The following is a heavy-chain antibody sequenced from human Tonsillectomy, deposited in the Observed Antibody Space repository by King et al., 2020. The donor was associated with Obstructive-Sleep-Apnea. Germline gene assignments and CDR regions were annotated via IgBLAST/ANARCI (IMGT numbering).Heavy chain of an antibody. V-gene: IGHV4-34*01. CDR3: ARERGLSLLGY. D-gene: IGHD3-3*02. CDR1: GGSFSGYY. CDR2: INHSGST. Sequence: VQLQQWGAGLLKPSETLSLTCAVYGGSFSGYYWSWILQPPGKGLDWIGEINHSGSTNYNPPLKTRVPISVDTSKNHVSLKLSSVTAADTAVYYCARERGLSLLGYWGQGTLVTVSS. J-gene: IGHJ4*02.